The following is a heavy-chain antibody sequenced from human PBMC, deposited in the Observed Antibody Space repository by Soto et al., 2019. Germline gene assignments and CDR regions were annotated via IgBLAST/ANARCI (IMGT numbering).Heavy chain of an antibody. V-gene: IGHV3-30*18. CDR1: GFTFSSYG. CDR2: ISYDGSNK. D-gene: IGHD4-17*01. Sequence: QVQLVESGGGVVQPGRSLRLSCADSGFTFSSYGMHWVRQAPGKGLEWVAVISYDGSNKYYADSVKGRFTISRDNSKNTLYLQMNSLRAEDTAVYYCAKSEITVTTGYYGMDVWGQGTTVTVSS. CDR3: AKSEITVTTGYYGMDV. J-gene: IGHJ6*02.